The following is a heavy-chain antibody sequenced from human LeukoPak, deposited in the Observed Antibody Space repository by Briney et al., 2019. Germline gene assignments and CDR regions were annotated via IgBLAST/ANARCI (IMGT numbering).Heavy chain of an antibody. CDR3: ARGAIHPSHYYDSSGYLIDY. D-gene: IGHD3-22*01. J-gene: IGHJ4*02. CDR2: INPSGGST. V-gene: IGHV1-46*01. Sequence: ASVKVSCKASGYTFTSYYMHWVRQAPGQGLEWMGIINPSGGSTSYAQKFQGRVTMTRDTSSSTVYMELSSLRSGDTAVYYCARGAIHPSHYYDSSGYLIDYWGQGTLVTVSS. CDR1: GYTFTSYY.